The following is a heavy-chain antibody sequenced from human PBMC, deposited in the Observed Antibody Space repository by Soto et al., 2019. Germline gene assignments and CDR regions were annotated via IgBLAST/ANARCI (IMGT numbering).Heavy chain of an antibody. J-gene: IGHJ4*02. CDR2: IIPILGIA. D-gene: IGHD1-26*01. V-gene: IGHV1-69*02. CDR1: GGTFSSYT. Sequence: QVQLVHSGAEVKKPGSSVKVSCKASGGTFSSYTISWVRQAPGQGLEWMGRIIPILGIANYAQKFQGSVTITADKSTSTAYRELSILRSEDTAVYYCAILDGDKGDYWGQGTLVTVSS. CDR3: AILDGDKGDY.